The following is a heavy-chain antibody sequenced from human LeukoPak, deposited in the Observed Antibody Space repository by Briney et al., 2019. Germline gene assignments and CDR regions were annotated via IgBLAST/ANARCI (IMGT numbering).Heavy chain of an antibody. CDR3: ARCRRDYGSGSYYLDY. D-gene: IGHD3-10*01. CDR1: GGSIGTSSYY. V-gene: IGHV4-61*02. J-gene: IGHJ4*02. CDR2: IYTSGST. Sequence: SETLSLTCTVSGGSIGTSSYYWGWIRQPPGKGLEWIGRIYTSGSTNYNPSLKSRVTISVDTSKNQFSLKLSSVTAADTAVYYCARCRRDYGSGSYYLDYWGQGTLVTVSS.